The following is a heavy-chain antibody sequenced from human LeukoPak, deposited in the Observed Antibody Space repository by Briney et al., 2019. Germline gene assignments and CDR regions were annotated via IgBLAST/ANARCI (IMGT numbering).Heavy chain of an antibody. J-gene: IGHJ4*02. CDR3: ARDDYGDLFDY. CDR1: GFTFSNYN. Sequence: GGSLRLSCAVSGFTFSNYNMNWVRQAPGKGLEWVSSISDSSDYIYYADSVKGRFTISRDNAKNSLYLQMNSLRAEDTAVYYCARDDYGDLFDYWGQGILVTVSS. V-gene: IGHV3-21*01. CDR2: ISDSSDYI. D-gene: IGHD4-17*01.